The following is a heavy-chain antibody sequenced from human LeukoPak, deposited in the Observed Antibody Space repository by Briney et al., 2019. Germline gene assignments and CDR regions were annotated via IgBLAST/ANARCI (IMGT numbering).Heavy chain of an antibody. CDR3: ARVKYYYDSSGYSQNFDY. Sequence: PSHTVSLTCTVSGGPIRGGDYYWRWIRQPPGKGGEWIVYYYYSGSTDYNPSLKSRVTISVDTSKDQFSLKLSSVTAADTAVYYCARVKYYYDSSGYSQNFDYWGQGTLVTVSS. V-gene: IGHV4-30-4*08. D-gene: IGHD3-22*01. J-gene: IGHJ4*02. CDR2: YYYSGST. CDR1: GGPIRGGDYY.